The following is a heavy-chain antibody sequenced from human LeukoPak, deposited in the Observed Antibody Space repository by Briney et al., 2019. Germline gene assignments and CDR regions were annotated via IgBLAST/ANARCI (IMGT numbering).Heavy chain of an antibody. V-gene: IGHV1-8*01. CDR2: VNPNSGHT. Sequence: ASVKVSCKASGYTFTSYDTNWVRQATGQGLEWMGWVNPNSGHTAYAQKFQGRVTMTRNTSTSTAYMELSSLTSEDTAVYFCARGIRSGSNYEPYDYWGQGTLVTVSS. D-gene: IGHD4-11*01. J-gene: IGHJ4*02. CDR3: ARGIRSGSNYEPYDY. CDR1: GYTFTSYD.